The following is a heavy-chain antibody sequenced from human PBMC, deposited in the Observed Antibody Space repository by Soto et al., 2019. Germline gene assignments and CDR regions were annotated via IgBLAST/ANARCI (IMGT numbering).Heavy chain of an antibody. CDR3: ARHHPYTTGTTLWFDP. CDR2: IYPGDSDT. D-gene: IGHD1-1*01. CDR1: GYSFTSYW. V-gene: IGHV5-51*01. Sequence: PGESLKISCKGSGYSFTSYWIGWVRQMPGKGLEWMGIIYPGDSDTRYSPSFQGQVTISADKSISTAYLQWSSLKASDTAMYYRARHHPYTTGTTLWFDPWGQGTLVTVSS. J-gene: IGHJ5*02.